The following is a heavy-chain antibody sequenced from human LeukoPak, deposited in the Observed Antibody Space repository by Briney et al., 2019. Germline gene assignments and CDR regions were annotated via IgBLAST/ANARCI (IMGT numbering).Heavy chain of an antibody. CDR3: AGRPDTAIVPIFDY. Sequence: ASVKVSCKSSGYTFTGYYLHWVRQAPGQGLEWMGWINPNSGGTNYAQKFQGRVTMTGDTSISTAYMELSRLSSDDTAIYYCAGRPDTAIVPIFDYWGQGTLVTVSS. D-gene: IGHD5-18*01. CDR1: GYTFTGYY. V-gene: IGHV1-2*02. J-gene: IGHJ4*02. CDR2: INPNSGGT.